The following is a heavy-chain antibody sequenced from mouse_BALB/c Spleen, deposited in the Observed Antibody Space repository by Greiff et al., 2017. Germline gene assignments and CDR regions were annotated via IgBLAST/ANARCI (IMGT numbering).Heavy chain of an antibody. CDR2: IDPGSGGT. Sequence: VQLQQSGAELVRSGASVKLSCTASGFNIKDYYMHWVKQRPEQGLEWIGWIDPGSGGTNYKEKFKGKATLTADKSSSTAYMQLSSLTSDDSAVYSCARGRDMITPSWFAYWGQGTLVTVSA. V-gene: IGHV14-4*02. J-gene: IGHJ3*01. CDR1: GFNIKDYY. D-gene: IGHD2-4*01. CDR3: ARGRDMITPSWFAY.